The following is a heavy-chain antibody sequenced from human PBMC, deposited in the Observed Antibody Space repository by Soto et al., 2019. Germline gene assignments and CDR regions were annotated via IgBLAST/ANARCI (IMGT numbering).Heavy chain of an antibody. V-gene: IGHV1-2*02. Sequence: QVQLVQSGAEVKKPGASVKVSCKASGYTFTGYYMHWVRQAPGQGLEWMGWINPNSGGTNYAQKFQGRVTMTRDTSISTAYMELSRLRSDDTAVYYCAKGHDYYGSGSYYNGFDYWGQGTLVTVSS. J-gene: IGHJ4*02. CDR2: INPNSGGT. D-gene: IGHD3-10*01. CDR1: GYTFTGYY. CDR3: AKGHDYYGSGSYYNGFDY.